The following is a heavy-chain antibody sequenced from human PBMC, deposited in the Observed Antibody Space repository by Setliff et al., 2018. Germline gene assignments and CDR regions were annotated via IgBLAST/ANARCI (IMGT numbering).Heavy chain of an antibody. V-gene: IGHV4-34*01. J-gene: IGHJ3*02. Sequence: SETLSLTCSVYGESFSNNYWSWIRQPPGKGLEWIGESNHSGGTSYNPSLKSRLTMSVDTSKNQFSLKLTSVTAADTAVYYCARGRMRGSCSGPSCTYDPFDIWGQGTPVTVSS. CDR3: ARGRMRGSCSGPSCTYDPFDI. CDR2: SNHSGGT. D-gene: IGHD2-2*01. CDR1: GESFSNNY.